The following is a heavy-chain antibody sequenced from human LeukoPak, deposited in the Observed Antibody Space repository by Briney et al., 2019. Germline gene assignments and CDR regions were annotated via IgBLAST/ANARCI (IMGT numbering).Heavy chain of an antibody. Sequence: TSETLSLTCAVYGGSFSGYYWSWIRQPPGKGLEWIGEINRRGSTNYNPSLKSRVTISVDTSKNQFSLKLSSVTAADTAVYYCAREIIVARGAFDIWGQGTMVTVSS. CDR3: AREIIVARGAFDI. J-gene: IGHJ3*02. CDR1: GGSFSGYY. CDR2: INRRGST. D-gene: IGHD5-12*01. V-gene: IGHV4-34*01.